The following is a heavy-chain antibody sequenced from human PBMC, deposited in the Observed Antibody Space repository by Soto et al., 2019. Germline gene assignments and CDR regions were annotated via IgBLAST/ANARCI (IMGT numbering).Heavy chain of an antibody. CDR3: AAEIRLWFGELLYNY. Sequence: SVKVSCKASGFTFTSSAMQWVRQARGQRLEWIGWIVVGSGNTNYAQKFQERVTITRDMSTSTAYMELSSLRSEDTAVYYCAAEIRLWFGELLYNYWGQGTLVTVSS. CDR2: IVVGSGNT. D-gene: IGHD3-10*01. V-gene: IGHV1-58*02. J-gene: IGHJ4*02. CDR1: GFTFTSSA.